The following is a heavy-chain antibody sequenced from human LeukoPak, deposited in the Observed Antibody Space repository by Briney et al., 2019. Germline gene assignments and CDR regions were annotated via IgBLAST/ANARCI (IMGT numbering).Heavy chain of an antibody. CDR3: AREGAAVSGTMDY. CDR2: ISTRSSHI. Sequence: GGSLRLSCAASGFTFSSYRMNWVRQAPGKGLQWVSSISTRSSHIYYTDSVKGRFTISRDNAKNSLYLQMTGLRVDDTAVYYCAREGAAVSGTMDYWGQGTLLTVSS. CDR1: GFTFSSYR. D-gene: IGHD1-26*01. V-gene: IGHV3-21*06. J-gene: IGHJ4*02.